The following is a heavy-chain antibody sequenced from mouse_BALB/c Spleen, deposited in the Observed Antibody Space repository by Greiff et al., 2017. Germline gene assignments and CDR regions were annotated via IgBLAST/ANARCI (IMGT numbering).Heavy chain of an antibody. CDR3: ARDSY. CDR2: INSNGGST. CDR1: GFTFSSYG. J-gene: IGHJ3*01. Sequence: EVKVVESGGGLVQPGGSLKLSCAASGFTFSSYGMSWVRQTPDKRLELVATINSNGGSTYYPDSVKGRFTISRDNAKNTLYLQMSSLKSEDTAMYYCARDSYWGQGTLVTVSA. V-gene: IGHV5-6-3*01.